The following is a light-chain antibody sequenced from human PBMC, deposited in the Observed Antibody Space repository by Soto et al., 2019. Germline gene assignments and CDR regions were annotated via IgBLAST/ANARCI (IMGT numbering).Light chain of an antibody. CDR3: QQRSNWPPSIT. CDR2: DAS. CDR1: QSISNY. J-gene: IGKJ5*01. V-gene: IGKV3-11*01. Sequence: EIVWTQSPVTLSLSPGQGAALSCRASQSISNYLAWYQQKPGQAPRLLIYDASNRATGTPARFSGSGSGTDFTLTISSLEPEDFAVYYCQQRSNWPPSITFGQGTRLEIK.